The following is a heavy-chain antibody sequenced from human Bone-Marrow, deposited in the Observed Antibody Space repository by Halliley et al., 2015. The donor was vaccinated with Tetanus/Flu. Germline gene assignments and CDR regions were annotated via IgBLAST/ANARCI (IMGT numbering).Heavy chain of an antibody. V-gene: IGHV4-4*02. D-gene: IGHD2-15*01. CDR3: ARDIDIGAVFDP. CDR2: IYENGNT. J-gene: IGHJ5*02. Sequence: TLSLTCIVSGDSISGTNWWTWVRQSPRQGLEWIGEIYENGNTNFNPSPRSRVAMSVDKSKNQFSLTLSSVTAADTAVYYCARDIDIGAVFDPWGQGILVTVSS. CDR1: GDSISGTNW.